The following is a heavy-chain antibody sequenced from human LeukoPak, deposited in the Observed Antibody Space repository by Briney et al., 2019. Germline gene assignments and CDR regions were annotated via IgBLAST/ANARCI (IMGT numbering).Heavy chain of an antibody. J-gene: IGHJ5*02. V-gene: IGHV3-53*01. CDR3: VRMTSLYSESHPGGFVH. CDR2: LHPDGST. CDR1: GLTVSSNY. D-gene: IGHD2-2*02. Sequence: GGSLRLFCEASGLTVSSNYMSWVRQSPGKGLEWVSVLHPDGSTYYADSVKGRFTISRDTSKNTLFLQMNSLRAADTALYYCVRMTSLYSESHPGGFVHWGQGTLLTVSS.